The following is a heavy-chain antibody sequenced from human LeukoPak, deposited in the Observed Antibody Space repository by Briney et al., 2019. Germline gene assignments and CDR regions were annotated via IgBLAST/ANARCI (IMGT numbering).Heavy chain of an antibody. CDR2: IIPIFGTA. D-gene: IGHD4-17*01. CDR3: ARVWTTVTTTLGYYYGMDV. J-gene: IGHJ6*02. V-gene: IGHV1-69*13. CDR1: GYSFTAFY. Sequence: ASVKVSCKASGYSFTAFYIHWVRQAPGQGLEWMGGIIPIFGTANYAQKFQGRVTITADESTSTAYMELSSLRSEDTAVYYCARVWTTVTTTLGYYYGMDVWGQGTTVTVSS.